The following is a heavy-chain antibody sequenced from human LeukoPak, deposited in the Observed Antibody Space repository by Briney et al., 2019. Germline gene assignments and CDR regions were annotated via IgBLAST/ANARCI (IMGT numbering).Heavy chain of an antibody. D-gene: IGHD4-17*01. CDR1: GGSISSYY. Sequence: SETLSLTCTVSGGSISSYYWSWIRQPAGKGLEWIGRVYTSGSTNYNPSLKSRVTMSVDTSKNQFSLKLSSVTAADTAVHYCARVQLTTVTGYFDYWGQGTLVTVSS. J-gene: IGHJ4*02. CDR3: ARVQLTTVTGYFDY. V-gene: IGHV4-4*07. CDR2: VYTSGST.